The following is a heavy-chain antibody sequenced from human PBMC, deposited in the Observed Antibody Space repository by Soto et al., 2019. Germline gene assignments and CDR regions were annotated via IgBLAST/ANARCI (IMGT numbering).Heavy chain of an antibody. CDR1: GFTFSSSE. CDR3: ARRVSL. V-gene: IGHV3-48*03. Sequence: GSMRLSCAVSGFTFSSSEMYWVRQATGKGLEWISYIHPSGQPIFYADSVKGRFTISRDNANNSLFLQMDSLRAEDTAVYYCARRVSLWGQGTMVTVSS. D-gene: IGHD3-10*01. CDR2: IHPSGQPI. J-gene: IGHJ3*01.